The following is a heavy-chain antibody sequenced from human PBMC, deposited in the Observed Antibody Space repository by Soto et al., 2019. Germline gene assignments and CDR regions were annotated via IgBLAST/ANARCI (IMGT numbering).Heavy chain of an antibody. CDR2: IKQDGSEK. D-gene: IGHD1-26*01. CDR3: AKYSGSYGIEN. V-gene: IGHV3-7*01. J-gene: IGHJ4*02. CDR1: GFTFSNSW. Sequence: EVQLVESGGGLVQPGGSLRLSCTASGFTFSNSWMTWARQAPGKGLEWVANIKQDGSEKHYVDSVKGRFTISRDNAKNSLFLQMSSLRAEDTAVYHCAKYSGSYGIENWGQGTLVTVSS.